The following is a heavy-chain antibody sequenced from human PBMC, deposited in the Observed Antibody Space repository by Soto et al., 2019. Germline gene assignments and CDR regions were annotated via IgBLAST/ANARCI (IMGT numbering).Heavy chain of an antibody. Sequence: SQTLSLTCIISGYSVSSNSAGWNWIRQSPSRGLEWLGRTCYKSKWNNDYALSVKSRITINPDTSKNQFSLHLYSVTPEDTAVYYCTGITWFRGMDVWGQGTPVTVSS. D-gene: IGHD3-10*01. CDR1: GYSVSSNSAG. V-gene: IGHV6-1*01. J-gene: IGHJ6*02. CDR2: TCYKSKWNN. CDR3: TGITWFRGMDV.